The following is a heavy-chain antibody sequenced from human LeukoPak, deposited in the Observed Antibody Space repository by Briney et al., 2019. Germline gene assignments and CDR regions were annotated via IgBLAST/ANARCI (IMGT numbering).Heavy chain of an antibody. D-gene: IGHD3-3*01. CDR2: INAGNGNT. V-gene: IGHV1-3*01. Sequence: ASVKVSCKASGGTFSSYAISWVRQAPGQRLEWMGWINAGNGNTKYSQKFQGRVTITRDTSASTAYMELSSLRSEDTAVYYCARGLRFLPYWGQGTLVTVSS. CDR3: ARGLRFLPY. CDR1: GGTFSSYA. J-gene: IGHJ4*02.